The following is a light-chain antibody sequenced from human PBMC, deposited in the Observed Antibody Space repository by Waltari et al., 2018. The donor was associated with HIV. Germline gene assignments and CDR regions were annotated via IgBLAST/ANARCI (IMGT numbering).Light chain of an antibody. V-gene: IGLV1-40*01. J-gene: IGLJ2*01. Sequence: QSVLTQPPSLSGAPGQRVTISCTRSSSNIGAGYDVHWSQQFPGTAPKRLSFGNSNRPSGVPDRCSGSKSGTSASLAITGLQAEDDADYYCQSYDSSLSSLFGGGTKLTVL. CDR2: GNS. CDR1: SSNIGAGYD. CDR3: QSYDSSLSSL.